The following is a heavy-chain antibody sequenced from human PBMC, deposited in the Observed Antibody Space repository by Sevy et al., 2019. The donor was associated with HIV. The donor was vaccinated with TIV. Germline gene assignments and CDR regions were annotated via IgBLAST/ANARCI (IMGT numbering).Heavy chain of an antibody. Sequence: GGSLRLSCAASGSTFSSYAMSWVRQAPGKGLEWVSAISGSGGSTYYADSVKGRFTISRDNSKNTLYLQMNSLRAEDTAVYYCAKEGTTMVRGVIIKPDNWFDPWGQGTLVTVSS. J-gene: IGHJ5*02. CDR1: GSTFSSYA. CDR3: AKEGTTMVRGVIIKPDNWFDP. V-gene: IGHV3-23*01. CDR2: ISGSGGST. D-gene: IGHD3-10*01.